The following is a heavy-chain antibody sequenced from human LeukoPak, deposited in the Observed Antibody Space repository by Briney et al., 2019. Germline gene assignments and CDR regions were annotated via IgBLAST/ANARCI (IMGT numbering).Heavy chain of an antibody. Sequence: GGSLRLSCAASGFNFMNYGMNWVRQAPGKGLEWVGFIRSKAYGGTTEYAASVKGRFTISRDDSKSIAYLQMNSLKTEDTAVYYCTRSDFWSGYYSDYWGQGTLVTVSS. D-gene: IGHD3-3*01. J-gene: IGHJ4*02. CDR1: GFNFMNYG. CDR3: TRSDFWSGYYSDY. V-gene: IGHV3-49*04. CDR2: IRSKAYGGTT.